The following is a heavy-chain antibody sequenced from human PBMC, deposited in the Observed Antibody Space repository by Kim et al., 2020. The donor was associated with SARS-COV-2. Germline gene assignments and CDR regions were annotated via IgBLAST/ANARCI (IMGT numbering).Heavy chain of an antibody. CDR1: GFTFSSYA. CDR2: ISGSGGST. V-gene: IGHV3-23*01. CDR3: AKDSVAGIRCLDAFDI. J-gene: IGHJ3*02. Sequence: GGSLRLSCAASGFTFSSYAMSWVRQAPGKGLEWVSAISGSGGSTYYADSVKGRFTISRDNSKNTLYLQMNSLRAEDTAVYYCAKDSVAGIRCLDAFDIWGQGTMVTVSS. D-gene: IGHD6-19*01.